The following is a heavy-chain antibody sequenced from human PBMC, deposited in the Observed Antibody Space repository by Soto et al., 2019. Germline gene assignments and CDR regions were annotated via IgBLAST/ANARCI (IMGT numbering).Heavy chain of an antibody. J-gene: IGHJ2*01. D-gene: IGHD5-12*01. V-gene: IGHV1-69*12. CDR1: GGTFSNYP. CDR3: ASGHHRWLQLWYFDL. CDR2: IIPLFGTV. Sequence: QVQLVQSGAEVKKPGSSVKVSCKASGGTFSNYPISWVRQAPGQGLEWMGGIIPLFGTVNYAQKFQGRVTITADESTSTAYMELSSLRSEDTAVYYCASGHHRWLQLWYFDLWGRGTRVPVSS.